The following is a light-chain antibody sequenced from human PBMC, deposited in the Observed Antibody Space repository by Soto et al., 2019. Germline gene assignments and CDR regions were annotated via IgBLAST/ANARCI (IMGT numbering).Light chain of an antibody. CDR1: ESVISSY. CDR2: GAS. Sequence: EIVLTQSPGTLSLSPGEIATLSFSASESVISSYLGWYQQKPGQAPRLLIYGASTRATGIPDTFSGSGSGTDFTLTISRLEPEDFALYYCQHYQSGHPITFGQGTRLEIK. J-gene: IGKJ5*01. V-gene: IGKV3-20*01. CDR3: QHYQSGHPIT.